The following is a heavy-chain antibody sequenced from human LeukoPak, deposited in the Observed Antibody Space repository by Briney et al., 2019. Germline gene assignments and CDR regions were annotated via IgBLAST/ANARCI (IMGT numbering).Heavy chain of an antibody. CDR1: GFTFSSYA. J-gene: IGHJ6*02. V-gene: IGHV3-30*04. CDR3: ARGYCSSTSCADYYYYGMDA. CDR2: ISYDGSNK. D-gene: IGHD2-2*01. Sequence: GGSLRLSCAASGFTFSSYAVHWVRQARGKGLEWGTDISYDGSNKYYADCVKGRFTISRHNSKNTVYVQMNSQRAEDTAVYDCARGYCSSTSCADYYYYGMDAWGQGTTVTVSS.